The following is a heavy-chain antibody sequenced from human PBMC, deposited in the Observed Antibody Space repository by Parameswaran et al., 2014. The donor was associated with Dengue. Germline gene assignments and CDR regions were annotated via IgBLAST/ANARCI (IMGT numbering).Heavy chain of an antibody. J-gene: IGHJ6*02. Sequence: WVRQAPGQGLEWMGWISAYNGNTNYAQKLQGRVTMTTDTSTSTAYMELRSLRSDDTAVYYCARRSSSWRHTYYYYGMDVWGQGTTVTVSS. CDR2: ISAYNGNT. D-gene: IGHD6-13*01. CDR3: ARRSSSWRHTYYYYGMDV. V-gene: IGHV1-18*01.